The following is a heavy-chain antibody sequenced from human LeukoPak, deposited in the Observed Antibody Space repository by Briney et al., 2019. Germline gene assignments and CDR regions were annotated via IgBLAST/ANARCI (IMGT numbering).Heavy chain of an antibody. CDR2: IYYSGST. J-gene: IGHJ5*02. Sequence: PSETLSHTCIESGGSISSYYWSWIRQPPGKGLEWIGYIYYSGSTNYNPSLRSRVTISVDTSKNQFSLKLSSVTAADAAVYYCAREDSYGYGGVWFDPWGQGTLVTVSS. CDR1: GGSISSYY. CDR3: AREDSYGYGGVWFDP. D-gene: IGHD5-18*01. V-gene: IGHV4-59*01.